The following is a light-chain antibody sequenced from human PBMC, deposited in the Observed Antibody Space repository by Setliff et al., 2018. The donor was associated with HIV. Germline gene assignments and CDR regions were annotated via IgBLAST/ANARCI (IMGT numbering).Light chain of an antibody. Sequence: QSVLTQPPSVSGAPGHRVTISCTGSSSNIGAGYDVHWYQQLPGTAPKLLIYDNSNRPSGVPDRFSGSKSGTSASLAITGLQAEDEADYYCAAWDDSLSGLYVFGTGTKVTVL. J-gene: IGLJ1*01. CDR1: SSNIGAGYD. CDR2: DNS. V-gene: IGLV1-40*01. CDR3: AAWDDSLSGLYV.